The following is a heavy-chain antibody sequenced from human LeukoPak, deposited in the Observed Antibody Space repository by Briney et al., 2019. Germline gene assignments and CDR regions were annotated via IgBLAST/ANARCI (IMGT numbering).Heavy chain of an antibody. D-gene: IGHD2-2*01. CDR2: IIPIFGTA. J-gene: IGHJ6*02. V-gene: IGHV1-69*13. CDR3: AREVPRCSSTSCYYYYYYYGMDV. Sequence: RASVKVSCKASGGTFSSYAVSWVRQAPGQGLEWMGGIIPIFGTANYVQRFQGRVTLTADESTSTAYMELSSLRSEDTAVYYCAREVPRCSSTSCYYYYYYYGMDVWGQGTTVTVSS. CDR1: GGTFSSYA.